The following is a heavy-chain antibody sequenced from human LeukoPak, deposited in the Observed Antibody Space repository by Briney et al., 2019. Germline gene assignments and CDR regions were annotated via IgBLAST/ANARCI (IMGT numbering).Heavy chain of an antibody. D-gene: IGHD3-10*01. Sequence: SETLSLTCAVYGGSFSGYYWSWIRQPPGKGLEWIGEINHSGSTNYNPPLKSRVTISVDTSKNQFSLKLSSVTAADTAVYYCARRAGSYQSYYFDYWGQGTLVTVSS. CDR3: ARRAGSYQSYYFDY. CDR2: INHSGST. V-gene: IGHV4-34*01. J-gene: IGHJ4*02. CDR1: GGSFSGYY.